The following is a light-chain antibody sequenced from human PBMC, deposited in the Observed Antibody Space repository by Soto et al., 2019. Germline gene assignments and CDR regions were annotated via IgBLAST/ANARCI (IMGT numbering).Light chain of an antibody. CDR2: KAS. V-gene: IGKV1-5*03. CDR3: QQYNTYPLT. J-gene: IGKJ4*01. CDR1: QSISTW. Sequence: DIQMTQSPSTLSASVGDRVTITCRASQSISTWLAWYQQKPGKAPKLLIYKASSLEGGVPSRFGGSGSGTLFNITISSLHPDDFATYYCQQYNTYPLTFGGGTTVDIK.